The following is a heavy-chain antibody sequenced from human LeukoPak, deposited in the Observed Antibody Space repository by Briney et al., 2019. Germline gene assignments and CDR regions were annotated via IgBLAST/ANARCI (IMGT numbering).Heavy chain of an antibody. J-gene: IGHJ4*02. D-gene: IGHD3-10*01. CDR1: GFTVSSNY. V-gene: IGHV3-48*01. CDR2: IRSSSRTI. Sequence: PGGSLRLSCAASGFTVSSNYMSWVRQAPGKGLEWVSYIRSSSRTIYYADSVKGRFTISRDNAKKSLYLQMNSLRAEDTAVYYCARDGSGRVPEMSAPDYWGQGTLVTVSS. CDR3: ARDGSGRVPEMSAPDY.